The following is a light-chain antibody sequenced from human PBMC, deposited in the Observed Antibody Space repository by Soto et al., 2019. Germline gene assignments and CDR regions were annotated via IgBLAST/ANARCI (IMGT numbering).Light chain of an antibody. J-gene: IGLJ3*02. CDR2: ANT. CDR1: SSNIGAGHD. Sequence: QSVLTQSPSVSGAPGQRVTISCTGSSSNIGAGHDVHWYQQIPETAPRLLVSANTNRPSGVPDRFSGSNSGTSASLAITGLQAEDEADYYCQSFDSSMDGWVFGGGTKVTVL. V-gene: IGLV1-40*01. CDR3: QSFDSSMDGWV.